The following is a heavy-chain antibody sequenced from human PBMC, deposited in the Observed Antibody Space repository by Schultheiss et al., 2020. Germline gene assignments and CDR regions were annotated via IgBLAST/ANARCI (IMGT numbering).Heavy chain of an antibody. Sequence: GGSLRLSCAASGFTFSSYSMNWVRQAPGEGLEWVSAISGSGGSTYYADSVKGRFTISRDNSKNTLYLQMNSLRAEDTAVYYCAGLMVQGADYFDYWGQGTLVTVSS. CDR3: AGLMVQGADYFDY. J-gene: IGHJ4*02. D-gene: IGHD3-10*01. V-gene: IGHV3-23*01. CDR1: GFTFSSYS. CDR2: ISGSGGST.